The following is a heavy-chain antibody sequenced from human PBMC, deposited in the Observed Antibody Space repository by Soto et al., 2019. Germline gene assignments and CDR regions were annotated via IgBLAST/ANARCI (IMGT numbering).Heavy chain of an antibody. J-gene: IGHJ5*02. Sequence: PSETLSLTCTVSGGSISSYDWSWIRQPPGKGLEWIGYIYYSGSTNYNPSLKSRVTISVDTSKNQFSLKLSSVTAADTAVYYCARFHSGYDSNENWFDPWGQGTLVTVSS. CDR2: IYYSGST. V-gene: IGHV4-59*12. D-gene: IGHD5-12*01. CDR3: ARFHSGYDSNENWFDP. CDR1: GGSISSYD.